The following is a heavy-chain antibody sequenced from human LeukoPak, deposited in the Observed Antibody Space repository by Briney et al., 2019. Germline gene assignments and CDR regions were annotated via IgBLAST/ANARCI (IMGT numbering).Heavy chain of an antibody. CDR3: ARESQEYQLLAFDY. CDR1: GFTFSDYG. V-gene: IGHV3-33*08. J-gene: IGHJ4*02. Sequence: GGSLRLSCAASGFTFSDYGMHWVRQAPGKGLEWVAVIWYDGSNKYYADSVKGRFTISRDNSKNTLYLQMNSLRAEDTAVYYCARESQEYQLLAFDYWGQGTLVTVSS. D-gene: IGHD2-2*01. CDR2: IWYDGSNK.